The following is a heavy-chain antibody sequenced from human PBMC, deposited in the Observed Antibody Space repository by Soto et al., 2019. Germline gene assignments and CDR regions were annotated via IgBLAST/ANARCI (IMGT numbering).Heavy chain of an antibody. CDR3: ASLGELGATTALGYYYYGMDV. D-gene: IGHD1-26*01. Sequence: PGGSLRLSCAASGFTFSSYSMNWVRQAPGKGLEWVSSISSSSSYIYYADSVKGRFTISRDNAKNSLYLQMNSLRAEDTAVYYCASLGELGATTALGYYYYGMDVWGQGTTVTVYS. V-gene: IGHV3-21*01. CDR2: ISSSSSYI. J-gene: IGHJ6*02. CDR1: GFTFSSYS.